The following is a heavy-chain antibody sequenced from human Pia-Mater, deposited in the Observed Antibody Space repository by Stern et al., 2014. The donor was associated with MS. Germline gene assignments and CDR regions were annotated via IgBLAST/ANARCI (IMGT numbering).Heavy chain of an antibody. J-gene: IGHJ4*02. V-gene: IGHV4-4*02. D-gene: IGHD6-19*01. CDR3: AGGIAVTGPDY. CDR1: GGSISSSHW. Sequence: VQLEESGPGLVKPSGTLSLTCTVSGGSISSSHWWTWVRQPPGKGLEWIGEIYHSGSTNYSPSLTSRVTMSVDKSKNQFSLKLSFVTAADTAVYYCAGGIAVTGPDYWGQGTLVTVSS. CDR2: IYHSGST.